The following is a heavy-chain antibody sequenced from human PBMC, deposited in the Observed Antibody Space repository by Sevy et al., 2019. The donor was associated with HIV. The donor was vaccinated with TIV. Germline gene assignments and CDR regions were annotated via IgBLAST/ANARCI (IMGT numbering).Heavy chain of an antibody. V-gene: IGHV1-46*01. D-gene: IGHD1-20*01. J-gene: IGHJ3*02. CDR2: INPSGGST. Sequence: ASVKVSCKASGYTFTSYYMHWVRQAPGQGLEWMGIINPSGGSTSYAQKFQGRVTMTRDTSTSTVYMELSSLRSEDTAVYYCARDTSRYNWNNPPRVFDIWGQGTMVTVSS. CDR1: GYTFTSYY. CDR3: ARDTSRYNWNNPPRVFDI.